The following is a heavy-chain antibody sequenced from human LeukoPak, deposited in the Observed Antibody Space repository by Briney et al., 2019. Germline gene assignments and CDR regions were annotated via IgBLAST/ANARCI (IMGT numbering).Heavy chain of an antibody. CDR3: ARDDWRYYSGGIDY. CDR1: GYTFRSYG. Sequence: ASVKVSCKASGYTFRSYGISWVRQAPGQGLEWMGWISAYNGNTNYAQKLQGRVTMTTDTSTSTAYMELRSLRSDDTAVYYCARDDWRYYSGGIDYWGQGTLVTVSS. CDR2: ISAYNGNT. J-gene: IGHJ4*02. V-gene: IGHV1-18*01. D-gene: IGHD3-10*01.